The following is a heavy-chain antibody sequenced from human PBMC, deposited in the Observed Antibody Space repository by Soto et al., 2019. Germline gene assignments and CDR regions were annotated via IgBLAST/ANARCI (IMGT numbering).Heavy chain of an antibody. D-gene: IGHD6-6*01. CDR1: GYTFTSYA. CDR2: INAGNGNT. J-gene: IGHJ6*02. Sequence: QVQLVQSGAEVKKPGASVKVSCKASGYTFTSYAMHWVRQAPGQRLEWMGWINAGNGNTKYSQTFQDRVTITRDTSASTAYMELSSLRSEDTAVYYCARGEQLGIGYYYYGMDGWGQGTTVTVSS. CDR3: ARGEQLGIGYYYYGMDG. V-gene: IGHV1-3*01.